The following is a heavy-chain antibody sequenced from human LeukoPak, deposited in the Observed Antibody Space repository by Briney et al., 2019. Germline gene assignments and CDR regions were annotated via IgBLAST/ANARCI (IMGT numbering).Heavy chain of an antibody. CDR2: IYYSGST. V-gene: IGHV4-61*08. CDR1: GGSISSGGYY. CDR3: ARHYYDFWSDYYYYYGMDV. D-gene: IGHD3-3*01. J-gene: IGHJ6*02. Sequence: TSSETLSLTCTVSGGSISSGGYYWSWIRQPPGKGLEWIGYIYYSGSTNYNPSLKSRVTISVDTSKNQFSLKLSSVTAADTAVYYCARHYYDFWSDYYYYYGMDVWGQGTTVTVSS.